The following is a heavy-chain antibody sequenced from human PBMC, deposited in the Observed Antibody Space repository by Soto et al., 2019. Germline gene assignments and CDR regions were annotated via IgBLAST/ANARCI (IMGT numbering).Heavy chain of an antibody. CDR3: AREGSQLHYDILTGGYGMDV. CDR1: GGTFSSYA. J-gene: IGHJ6*02. Sequence: ASVKVSCKASGGTFSSYAISWVRQAPGQGLEWMGGIIPIFGTANYAQKFQGRVTITADESTSTAYMELSSLRSEDTAVYYCAREGSQLHYDILTGGYGMDVWGQGTTVTVSS. D-gene: IGHD3-9*01. V-gene: IGHV1-69*13. CDR2: IIPIFGTA.